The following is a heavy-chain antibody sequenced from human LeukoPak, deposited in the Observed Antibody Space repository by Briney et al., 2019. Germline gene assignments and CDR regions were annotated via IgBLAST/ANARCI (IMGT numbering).Heavy chain of an antibody. CDR2: ISSSSSYI. V-gene: IGHV3-21*01. D-gene: IGHD6-19*01. J-gene: IGHJ4*02. Sequence: GGSLRLSCAASGFTFSSYSMNWVREAPGKGLEWVSSISSSSSYIYYADSVKGRFTISRDNAKNSLYLQMNSLRAEDTAVYYCARDGNLEQWLAYFDYWGQGTLVTVSS. CDR1: GFTFSSYS. CDR3: ARDGNLEQWLAYFDY.